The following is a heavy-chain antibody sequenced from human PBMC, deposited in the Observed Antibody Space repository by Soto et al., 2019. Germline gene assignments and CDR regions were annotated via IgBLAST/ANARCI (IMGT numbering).Heavy chain of an antibody. CDR2: ISYDGSNK. D-gene: IGHD2-8*01. J-gene: IGHJ4*02. CDR1: GFTFSSYA. Sequence: QVQLVESGGGVVQPGRSLRLSCAASGFTFSSYAMHWVRQAPGKGLERVAVISYDGSNKYYADSVKGRFTISRDNSKNTLYLEMNSLRAEDTAVYYCARDSASTNGVWDYWGQGTLVTLSS. CDR3: ARDSASTNGVWDY. V-gene: IGHV3-30-3*01.